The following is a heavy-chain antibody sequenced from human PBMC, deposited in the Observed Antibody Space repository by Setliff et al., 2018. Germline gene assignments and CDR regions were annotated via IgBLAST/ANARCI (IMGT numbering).Heavy chain of an antibody. J-gene: IGHJ4*02. CDR2: INQDGSET. CDR3: ARASKGLYCGSDCFYTFDS. CDR1: GFTFSSHW. D-gene: IGHD2-21*02. Sequence: PGESLKISCAASGFTFSSHWMTWVRQAPGKGLEWVANINQDGSETYYVDSLKGRFSVSRDNGKNSLYLQMNSLRAEDTAVYYCARASKGLYCGSDCFYTFDSWGPRTLVTVSS. V-gene: IGHV3-7*01.